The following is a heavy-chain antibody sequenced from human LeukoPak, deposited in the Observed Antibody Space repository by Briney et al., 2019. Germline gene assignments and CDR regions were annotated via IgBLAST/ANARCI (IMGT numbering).Heavy chain of an antibody. Sequence: GGSLRLSCAASGFTFSSYSMNWVRQAPGKGLEWVSSISSSSSYIYYAVSVKGRFTISRDNAKNSLYLQMNSLRAEDTAVYYCAALDHGHDYWGQGTLVTVSS. CDR2: ISSSSSYI. J-gene: IGHJ4*02. CDR3: AALDHGHDY. V-gene: IGHV3-21*01. CDR1: GFTFSSYS.